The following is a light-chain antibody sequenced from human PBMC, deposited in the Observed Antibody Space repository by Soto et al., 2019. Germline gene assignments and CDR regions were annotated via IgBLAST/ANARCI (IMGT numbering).Light chain of an antibody. Sequence: IVLTKSPGTLSLSPGERSTLSCRASQSVRNNYLACYQQRPGQSPRLLIYGAFNRATGIPERFIGRGSGTDFTLTISRLEPEDFAVYYGQHYGSSGTFGQVTKV. J-gene: IGKJ1*01. CDR1: QSVRNNY. CDR3: QHYGSSGT. CDR2: GAF. V-gene: IGKV3-20*01.